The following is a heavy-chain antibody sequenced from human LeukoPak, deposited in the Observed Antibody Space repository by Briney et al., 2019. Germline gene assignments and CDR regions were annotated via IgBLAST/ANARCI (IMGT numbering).Heavy chain of an antibody. D-gene: IGHD4-17*01. J-gene: IGHJ3*02. Sequence: ASVKVSCKTSGYTFSAHYIHWVRQAPGQGLEWMGRINPNSGGTNFARKFQGRVTVTKDTSIRTVYMELTRLRSDDTAVYYCARNYGDYVGAFDIWGQGTMVTVSS. CDR3: ARNYGDYVGAFDI. CDR2: INPNSGGT. V-gene: IGHV1-2*06. CDR1: GYTFSAHY.